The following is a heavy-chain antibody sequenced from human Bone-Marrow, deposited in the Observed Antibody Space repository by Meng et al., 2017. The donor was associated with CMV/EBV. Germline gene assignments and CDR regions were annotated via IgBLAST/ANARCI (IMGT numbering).Heavy chain of an antibody. J-gene: IGHJ4*02. CDR1: GYTFTGYY. V-gene: IGHV1-2*02. D-gene: IGHD5-12*01. CDR3: AKDRSSGYDLAY. Sequence: ASVKVSCKASGYTFTGYYMHWVQQAPGQGLEWMGWINPNSGGTNYAQKFQGRVTMTRDTSTSTGYMELSSLRAEDTAVYYCAKDRSSGYDLAYWGQGTLVTVSS. CDR2: INPNSGGT.